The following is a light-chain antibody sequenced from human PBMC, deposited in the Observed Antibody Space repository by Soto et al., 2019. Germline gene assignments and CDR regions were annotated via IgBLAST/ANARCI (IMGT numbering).Light chain of an antibody. J-gene: IGLJ1*01. CDR1: SSDVGGYNY. CDR2: DVS. CDR3: SSYAGSINFYV. V-gene: IGLV2-8*01. Sequence: QSALTQPPSASGSPGQSVTISCTGTSSDVGGYNYVSWYQQFPGKAPKLMIYDVSERPSGVPDRFSGSKSGNMASLTVSGLQAEDEADYYCSSYAGSINFYVFGTGTKLTVL.